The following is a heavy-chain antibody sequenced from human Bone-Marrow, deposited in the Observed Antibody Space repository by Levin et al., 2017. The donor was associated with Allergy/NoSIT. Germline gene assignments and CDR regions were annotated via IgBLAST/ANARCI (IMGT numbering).Heavy chain of an antibody. CDR2: VSHSGST. CDR1: GGSFSGYY. J-gene: IGHJ3*02. Sequence: MSSETLSLTCAVYGGSFSGYYWSWIRQPPGKGLEWIGEVSHSGSTNYNPSLESRVTISAEMSKSQFSLKLSSVTAADTAVYYCARGLHDYGDYRTREFDIWGQGTMVTVSS. V-gene: IGHV4-34*01. D-gene: IGHD4-17*01. CDR3: ARGLHDYGDYRTREFDI.